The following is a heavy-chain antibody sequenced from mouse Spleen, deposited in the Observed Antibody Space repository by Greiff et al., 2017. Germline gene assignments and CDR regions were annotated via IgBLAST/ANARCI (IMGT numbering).Heavy chain of an antibody. CDR2: INPSTGGT. J-gene: IGHJ3*01. CDR3: ARTAYYYGSSRFAY. CDR1: GYSFTGYY. V-gene: IGHV1-42*01. Sequence: VQLKESGPELVKPGASVKISCKASGYSFTGYYMNWVKQSPEKSLEWIGEINPSTGGTTYNQKFKAKATLTVDKSSSTAYMQLKSLTSEDSAVYYCARTAYYYGSSRFAYWGQGTLVTVSA. D-gene: IGHD1-1*01.